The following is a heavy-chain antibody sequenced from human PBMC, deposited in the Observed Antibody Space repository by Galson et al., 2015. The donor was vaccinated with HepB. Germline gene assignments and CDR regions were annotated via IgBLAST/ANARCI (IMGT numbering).Heavy chain of an antibody. D-gene: IGHD3-10*01. J-gene: IGHJ5*02. CDR1: GFTFSSYS. V-gene: IGHV3-21*01. CDR3: ASYGSGSPDHGGRFDP. CDR2: ISSSSSYI. Sequence: SLRLSCAASGFTFSSYSMNWVRQAPGKGLEWVSSISSSSSYIYYADSVKGRFTISRDNAKNSLYLQMNSLRAEDTAVYYCASYGSGSPDHGGRFDPWGQGTLVTVSS.